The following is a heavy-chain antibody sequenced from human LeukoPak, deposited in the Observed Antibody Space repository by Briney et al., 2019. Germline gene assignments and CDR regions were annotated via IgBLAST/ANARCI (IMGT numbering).Heavy chain of an antibody. J-gene: IGHJ5*02. Sequence: SETLSLTCTVSGGSISSGDYFWSWIRQHPERGLEWIGYVYNTGNTYCNPSLKSRVTLSVDTSKNQFSLKLTSVTAADTAVYSCARRGGGRWFDPWGQGTLVTVSS. CDR2: VYNTGNT. CDR1: GGSISSGDYF. CDR3: ARRGGGRWFDP. V-gene: IGHV4-31*03. D-gene: IGHD3-16*01.